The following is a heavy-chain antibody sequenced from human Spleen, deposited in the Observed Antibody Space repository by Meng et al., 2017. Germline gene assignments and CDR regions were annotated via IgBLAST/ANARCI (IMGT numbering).Heavy chain of an antibody. D-gene: IGHD4-11*01. CDR2: INHSGST. V-gene: IGHV4-34*01. CDR3: ARGPTTMAHDFDY. J-gene: IGHJ4*02. CDR1: GGSFSDYY. Sequence: QVQVPQWGEGLLKPSETLSLTCVVSGGSFSDYYWSWIRQSPGKGLEWIGEINHSGSTNYNPSLESRATISVDTSQNNLSLKLSSVTAADSAVYYCARGPTTMAHDFDYWGQGTLVTVSS.